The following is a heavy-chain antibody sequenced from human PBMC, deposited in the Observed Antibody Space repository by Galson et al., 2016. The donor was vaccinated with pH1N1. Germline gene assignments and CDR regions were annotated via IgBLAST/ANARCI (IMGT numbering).Heavy chain of an antibody. CDR1: RCSVSENK. D-gene: IGHD6-13*01. CDR3: ARAIGASGAF. J-gene: IGHJ4*02. Sequence: SRRLHCAGSRCSVSENKINWIRKDKRKNKEWVKNIKQETNKKYNVVKLRDRFTISRDNAKNSLYLQMNSLRAEDTAVYYCARAIGASGAFWGQGTLVTVSS. CDR2: IKQETNKK. V-gene: IGHV3-7*02.